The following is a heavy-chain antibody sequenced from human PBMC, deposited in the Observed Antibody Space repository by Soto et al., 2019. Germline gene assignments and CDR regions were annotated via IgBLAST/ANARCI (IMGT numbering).Heavy chain of an antibody. J-gene: IGHJ4*02. CDR2: ISGSGGST. D-gene: IGHD1-26*01. CDR1: GFTFSSYA. CDR3: AKDRAGSYQYYFDY. V-gene: IGHV3-23*01. Sequence: XGSLRLSCSASGFTFSSYAMSWVRQAPGKGLEWVSAISGSGGSTYYADSVKGRFTISRDNSKNTLYLQMNSLRAEDTAVYYCAKDRAGSYQYYFDYWGQGTLVTVSS.